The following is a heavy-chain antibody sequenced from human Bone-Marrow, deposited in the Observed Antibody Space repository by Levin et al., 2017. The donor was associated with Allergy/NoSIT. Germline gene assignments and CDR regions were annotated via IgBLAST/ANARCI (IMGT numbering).Heavy chain of an antibody. CDR2: INPSGGST. CDR1: GYTFTSYY. D-gene: IGHD1-26*01. CDR3: ARGGHKGYSGSSSAPLRVDY. J-gene: IGHJ4*02. Sequence: ASVKVSCKASGYTFTSYYMHWVRQAPGQGLEWMGIINPSGGSTSYAQKFQGRVTMTRDTSTSTVYMELSSLRSEDTAVYYCARGGHKGYSGSSSAPLRVDYWGQGTLVTVSS. V-gene: IGHV1-46*01.